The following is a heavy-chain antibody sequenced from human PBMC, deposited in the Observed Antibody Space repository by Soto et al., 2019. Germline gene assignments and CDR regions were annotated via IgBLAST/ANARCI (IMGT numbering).Heavy chain of an antibody. J-gene: IGHJ4*02. V-gene: IGHV3-30-3*01. CDR2: ISYDGSNK. CDR3: ARGGDAFKLDY. D-gene: IGHD3-10*01. CDR1: GFTFSSYA. Sequence: QVQLVESGEGVVQPGRSLRLSCSAAGFTFSSYAMHWVCQAPGKGLEWVAVISYDGSNKYYADSVKGRFTISRDNSKNTLYLQMNSLRAEDTAVYYCARGGDAFKLDYWGQGALVTVSS.